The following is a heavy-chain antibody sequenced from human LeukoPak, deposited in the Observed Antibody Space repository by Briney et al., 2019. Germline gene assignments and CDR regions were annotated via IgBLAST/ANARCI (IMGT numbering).Heavy chain of an antibody. D-gene: IGHD3-9*01. Sequence: GASLRLSCAASGFTVTNYAMYWVRQAPGKGLEWVSAIGGRDDSTYYADSVKGRFTISRDTSKNTLFLQMNSLRAEDTAVYYCAKWGDYDILTGYYDPDYWGQGTLVTVSS. CDR1: GFTVTNYA. CDR2: IGGRDDST. CDR3: AKWGDYDILTGYYDPDY. V-gene: IGHV3-23*01. J-gene: IGHJ4*02.